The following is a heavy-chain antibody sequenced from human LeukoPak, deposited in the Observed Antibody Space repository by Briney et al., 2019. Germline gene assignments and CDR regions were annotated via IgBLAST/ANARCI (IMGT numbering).Heavy chain of an antibody. V-gene: IGHV3-13*01. D-gene: IGHD3-22*01. CDR2: IGTAGDT. Sequence: GGSLRLSCAASGFTFSSYDMHWVRQATGKGLEWVSAIGTAGDTYYLGSVKGRFTISRENAKNSLYLQMNSLRAGDTAVYYCARATVTYYYDSSGLTPASAFDIWGQGTMVTVSS. CDR3: ARATVTYYYDSSGLTPASAFDI. J-gene: IGHJ3*02. CDR1: GFTFSSYD.